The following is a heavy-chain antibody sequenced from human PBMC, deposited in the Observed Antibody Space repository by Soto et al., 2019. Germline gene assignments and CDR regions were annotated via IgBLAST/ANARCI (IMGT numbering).Heavy chain of an antibody. D-gene: IGHD5-12*01. CDR3: ARDGYNYKGFDY. CDR1: GGSISSYY. CDR2: IYYSGST. J-gene: IGHJ4*02. V-gene: IGHV4-59*01. Sequence: SETLSLTCTVSGGSISSYYWSWIRQPPGKGLEWIGYIYYSGSTNYNPSLKSRVTISVDTSKNQFSLKLSSVTAPDTAVYYCARDGYNYKGFDYWGQGTLVTVSS.